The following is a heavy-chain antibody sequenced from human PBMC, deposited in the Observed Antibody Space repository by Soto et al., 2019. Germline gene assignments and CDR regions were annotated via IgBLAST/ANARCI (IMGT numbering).Heavy chain of an antibody. CDR3: ARGTSSGIEARVPRNGDYMDV. J-gene: IGHJ6*03. V-gene: IGHV4-34*01. CDR1: GGCVWGYD. Sequence: PSETLSLTCAVYGGCVWGYDGTGTLQPPGKGLEGIGEINHSGSTNYNPSLKSRVTISVDTSKNQFSLKLSSVTAADTAVYYCARGTSSGIEARVPRNGDYMDVWGKGTTVTVSS. CDR2: INHSGST. D-gene: IGHD6-6*01.